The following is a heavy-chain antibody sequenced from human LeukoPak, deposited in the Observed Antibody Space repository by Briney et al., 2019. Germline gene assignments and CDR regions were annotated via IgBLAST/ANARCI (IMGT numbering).Heavy chain of an antibody. CDR3: ARGEVITMVRGDIGSNWFDP. J-gene: IGHJ5*02. D-gene: IGHD3-10*01. V-gene: IGHV1-3*04. CDR2: INTGNGHT. CDR1: GYSFTRYA. Sequence: GASVKVSCKASGYSFTRYAIYWVRQAPGQRLEWMGWINTGNGHTRYSQKFQGRVAITRDTSASTAYMQLSSLRSEDTAIYSCARGEVITMVRGDIGSNWFDPWGLGTLVIVSS.